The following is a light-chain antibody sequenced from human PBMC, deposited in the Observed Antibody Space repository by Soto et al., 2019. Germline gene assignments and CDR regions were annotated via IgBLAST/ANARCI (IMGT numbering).Light chain of an antibody. CDR3: QKYNVLPWT. Sequence: DIQMTQSPSSLSASVGDRVSITCRASQGTYNYLAWYQQKPGKAPKLLIYAASTLQSEVPSRVRGSGSGTDFTRPISILQPEHVAPCYCQKYNVLPWTFGQGTKVELK. J-gene: IGKJ1*01. CDR2: AAS. V-gene: IGKV1-27*01. CDR1: QGTYNY.